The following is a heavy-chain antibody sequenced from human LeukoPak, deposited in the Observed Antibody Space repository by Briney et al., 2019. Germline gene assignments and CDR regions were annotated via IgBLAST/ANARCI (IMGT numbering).Heavy chain of an antibody. D-gene: IGHD5-24*01. CDR2: VSGRGDST. Sequence: QTGGSLRLSCAASGFTFRSYGMSWVRQAPGKGLEWVSAVSGRGDSTYYADSVKGRFTISRDNSKNTLHLQMNSLRAEDTAVYYCAREEMAWFDPWGQGTLVTVSS. CDR3: AREEMAWFDP. CDR1: GFTFRSYG. J-gene: IGHJ5*02. V-gene: IGHV3-23*01.